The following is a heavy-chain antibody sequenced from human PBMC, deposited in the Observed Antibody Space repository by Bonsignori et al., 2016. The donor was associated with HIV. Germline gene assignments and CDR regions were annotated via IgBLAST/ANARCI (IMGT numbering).Heavy chain of an antibody. V-gene: IGHV3-53*01. J-gene: IGHJ4*02. CDR3: ARALSIAAPGPGIFDY. Sequence: WIRQPPGKGLEWVSLIYSGGSTYYADSVKGRFSISRDNSKNKLYLQMNSLRAEDTAVYYCARALSIAAPGPGIFDYWGQGTLVTVSS. CDR2: IYSGGST. D-gene: IGHD6-13*01.